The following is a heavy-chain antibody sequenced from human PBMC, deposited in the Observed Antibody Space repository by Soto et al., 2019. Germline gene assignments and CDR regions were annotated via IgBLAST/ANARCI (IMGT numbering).Heavy chain of an antibody. Sequence: QITLKESGPTLVKPTQTLTLTCTFSGFSLSTSGVGVGWIRQPPGKALEWLALIYWDDAKRYSPSLKSRLTITKYSSKNQVVLTMPNMDPVDTAKYYCAHIGDTAMVGQTYYYYYGMDVWGQGTTVTVSS. CDR1: GFSLSTSGVG. V-gene: IGHV2-5*02. CDR3: AHIGDTAMVGQTYYYYYGMDV. D-gene: IGHD5-18*01. J-gene: IGHJ6*02. CDR2: IYWDDAK.